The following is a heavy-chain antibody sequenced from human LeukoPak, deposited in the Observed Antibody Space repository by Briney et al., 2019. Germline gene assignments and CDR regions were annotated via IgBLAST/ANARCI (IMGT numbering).Heavy chain of an antibody. CDR1: GGSISSYY. D-gene: IGHD1-26*01. CDR3: GRLAKGSGSYEASPLDY. Sequence: SETLSLTCTVSGGSISSYYWSWIRQPPGKGLEWIGYIYYSGSTNYNPSLKSRVTISVDTSKDQFSLKLSSVTAADTAVYYCGRLAKGSGSYEASPLDYWSQGTLVTVSS. V-gene: IGHV4-59*08. J-gene: IGHJ4*02. CDR2: IYYSGST.